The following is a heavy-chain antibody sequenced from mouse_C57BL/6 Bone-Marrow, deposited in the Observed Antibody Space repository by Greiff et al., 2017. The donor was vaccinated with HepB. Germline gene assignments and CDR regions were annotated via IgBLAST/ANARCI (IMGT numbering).Heavy chain of an antibody. CDR2: IWTGGGT. CDR1: GFSLTSYA. Sequence: VKLQESGPGLVAPSQSLSITCTVSGFSLTSYAISWVRQPPGKGLEWLGVIWTGGGTNYNSALKARLSISKDNSKSQVFLKMNSLQTDDTARYYCAREYSGLGAWFAYWGQGTLVTVSA. CDR3: AREYSGLGAWFAY. J-gene: IGHJ3*01. V-gene: IGHV2-9-1*01. D-gene: IGHD3-1*01.